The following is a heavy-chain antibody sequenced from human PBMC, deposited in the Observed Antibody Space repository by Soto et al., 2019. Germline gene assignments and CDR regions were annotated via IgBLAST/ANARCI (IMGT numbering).Heavy chain of an antibody. Sequence: GGSLRLSCAASGFTFSSCAMTWVRQAPGKGLEWVSGISGSGGGTYYADSVKGRFTISRDNSKNTLYPQINSLRAEDTAVYYCAKDRSRSYGSGYPLGYFDYWGQGTLVTVSS. D-gene: IGHD3-22*01. V-gene: IGHV3-23*01. CDR2: ISGSGGGT. CDR3: AKDRSRSYGSGYPLGYFDY. CDR1: GFTFSSCA. J-gene: IGHJ4*02.